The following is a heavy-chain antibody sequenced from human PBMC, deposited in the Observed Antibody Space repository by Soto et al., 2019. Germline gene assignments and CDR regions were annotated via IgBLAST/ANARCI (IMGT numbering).Heavy chain of an antibody. CDR2: VYYSGGA. J-gene: IGHJ6*02. CDR1: GGSISGYY. V-gene: IGHV4-59*01. Sequence: SETLSLTCTVSGGSISGYYWSWIRQPPGKGLEWIGNVYYSGGAKYNPSVTRRVSISVDTSKNQFSLNLSSVTAADTAVYYCTRDGDGRMTTNPYYYYGMDVWGPGVTVTVSS. D-gene: IGHD2-21*02. CDR3: TRDGDGRMTTNPYYYYGMDV.